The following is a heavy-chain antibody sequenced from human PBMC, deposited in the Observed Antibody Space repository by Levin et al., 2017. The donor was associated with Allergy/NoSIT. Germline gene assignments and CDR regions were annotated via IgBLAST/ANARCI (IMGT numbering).Heavy chain of an antibody. CDR2: ISSSSSYI. V-gene: IGHV3-21*01. CDR3: ARGVRAVAGTWVWSPHSRLNWFDP. Sequence: NAGGSLRLSCAASGFTFSSYSMNWVRQAPGKGLEWVSSISSSSSYIYYADSVKGRFTISRDNAKNSLYLQMNSLRAEDTAVYYCARGVRAVAGTWVWSPHSRLNWFDPWGQGTLVTVSS. J-gene: IGHJ5*02. D-gene: IGHD6-19*01. CDR1: GFTFSSYS.